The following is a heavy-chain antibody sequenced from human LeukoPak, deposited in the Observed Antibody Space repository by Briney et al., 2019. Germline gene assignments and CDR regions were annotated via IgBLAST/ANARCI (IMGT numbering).Heavy chain of an antibody. CDR2: ISWDGGHT. CDR3: AEARTGYYYFDY. D-gene: IGHD3/OR15-3a*01. Sequence: GGSLRLSCAASGFTFDDYTMHWVRQAPGKGLEWVSLISWDGGHTYYADSVKGRFTVSRDNSKSSLYLQMNSLRTEDTALYYCAEARTGYYYFDYWGQGALVTVSS. V-gene: IGHV3-43*01. CDR1: GFTFDDYT. J-gene: IGHJ4*02.